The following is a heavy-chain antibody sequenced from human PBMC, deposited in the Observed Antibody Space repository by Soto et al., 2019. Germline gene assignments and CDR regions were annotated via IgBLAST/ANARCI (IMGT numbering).Heavy chain of an antibody. CDR3: AIGRLRGLDDGNFDY. J-gene: IGHJ4*02. CDR1: GFTLSNFA. Sequence: EVQLEESGGDLVKPGGSLRLSCAASGFTLSNFAMSWVRQAPGQGLEWVSVVSGAGITTKYAAAVQGRFTVSRDNSRNTLSLQMSSLRAEDTGIYYCAIGRLRGLDDGNFDYWGQGHLVNVSS. D-gene: IGHD5-12*01. CDR2: VSGAGITT. V-gene: IGHV3-23*04.